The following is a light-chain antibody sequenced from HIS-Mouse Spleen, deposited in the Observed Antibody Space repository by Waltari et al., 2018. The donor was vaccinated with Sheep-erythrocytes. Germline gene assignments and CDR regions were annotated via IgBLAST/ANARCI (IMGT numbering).Light chain of an antibody. J-gene: IGLJ3*02. Sequence: QSALTQPASVSGSPGQSITISCTGTSSDVGGYNYVSWYQQHPGKAPKLMSYEVSNRPSGVSNRFSGSKSGNPASRTIAGLQAEDEADYYCSSYTSSSTLWVFGGGTKLTVL. V-gene: IGLV2-14*01. CDR2: EVS. CDR1: SSDVGGYNY. CDR3: SSYTSSSTLWV.